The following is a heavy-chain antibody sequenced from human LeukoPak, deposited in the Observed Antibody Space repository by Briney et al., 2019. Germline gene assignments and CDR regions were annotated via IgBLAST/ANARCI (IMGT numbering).Heavy chain of an antibody. CDR2: IWYDGSNK. J-gene: IGHJ1*01. V-gene: IGHV3-33*01. CDR3: ARGGGIYGDYGYFQH. Sequence: GRSLRLSCAASGFTFSSYGMHWVRQAPGKGLEWVAVIWYDGSNKYYADSVKGRFTISRDNSKNTLYLQMNSLRAEDTAVYYCARGGGIYGDYGYFQHWGQGTLVTVSS. D-gene: IGHD4-17*01. CDR1: GFTFSSYG.